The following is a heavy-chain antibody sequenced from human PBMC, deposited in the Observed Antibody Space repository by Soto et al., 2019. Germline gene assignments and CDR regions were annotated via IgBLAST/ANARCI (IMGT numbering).Heavy chain of an antibody. CDR1: GYTFTTYG. CDR2: INAGNGNT. CDR3: AKDQHSSGLFALDY. J-gene: IGHJ4*02. Sequence: QVQLVQSGAEVRKPGASVKVSCKASGYTFTTYGIHWVRQAPGQRLELMGWINAGNGNTKYSQKFQGRVIITSDTSASTSYMELRGLRSEDTAVYYCAKDQHSSGLFALDYWGQGTLLTVSS. V-gene: IGHV1-3*01. D-gene: IGHD6-19*01.